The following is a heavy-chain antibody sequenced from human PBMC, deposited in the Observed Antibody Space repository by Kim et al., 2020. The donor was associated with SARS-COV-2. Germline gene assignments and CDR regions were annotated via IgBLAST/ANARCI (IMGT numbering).Heavy chain of an antibody. Sequence: GGSLRLSCTASGFIFRNYRLNWVRQAPGKGLEWVSCIDSSSRTIYFADSVKGRFTISRDNAKNSVFLQMNSLRDDDTAVYYCARETDEYNYGYRYCDYWG. D-gene: IGHD5-18*01. J-gene: IGHJ4*01. CDR2: IDSSSRTI. CDR1: GFIFRNYR. CDR3: ARETDEYNYGYRYCDY. V-gene: IGHV3-48*02.